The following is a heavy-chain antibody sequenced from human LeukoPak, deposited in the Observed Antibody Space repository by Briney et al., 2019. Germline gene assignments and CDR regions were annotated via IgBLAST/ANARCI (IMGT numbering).Heavy chain of an antibody. CDR3: AREEYGSTVTNY. CDR2: INHSGST. Sequence: RPSETLSLTCAVYGWSFSGYYWSWIRQPPGKGLEWIGEINHSGSTNYNPSLKSRVTISVDTSKNQFSLKLSSVTAADTAVYYCAREEYGSTVTNYWGQGTLVTVSS. CDR1: GWSFSGYY. J-gene: IGHJ4*02. V-gene: IGHV4-34*01. D-gene: IGHD4-17*01.